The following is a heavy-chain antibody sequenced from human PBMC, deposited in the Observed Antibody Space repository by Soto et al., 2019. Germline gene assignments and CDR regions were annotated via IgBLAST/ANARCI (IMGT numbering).Heavy chain of an antibody. CDR2: ISGWGGST. Sequence: EVQLLESGGGLVQPGGSLRLSCAASGFTFSSYAMSWVRQAPGKGLEWVSTISGWGGSTYYADSVKGRFTISSDKSKNTLYLQMNSLRPEDTAVYYCAKELSTGGGHYFDYWGQGTQVTVSS. J-gene: IGHJ4*02. CDR1: GFTFSSYA. V-gene: IGHV3-23*01. CDR3: AKELSTGGGHYFDY. D-gene: IGHD2-8*02.